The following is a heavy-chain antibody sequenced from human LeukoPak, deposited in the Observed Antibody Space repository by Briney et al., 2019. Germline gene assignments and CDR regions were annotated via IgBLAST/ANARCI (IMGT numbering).Heavy chain of an antibody. D-gene: IGHD3-22*01. CDR3: ARDADSNGYYSPLGY. Sequence: SETLSLTCTVSGGSISSSSYYWGWIRQPPGKGLEWIGSIYYSGSTYYNPSLKSRVTISVDTSKNQFSLRLSYVTAADTAVYYCARDADSNGYYSPLGYWGQGTLVTVSS. V-gene: IGHV4-39*07. CDR2: IYYSGST. CDR1: GGSISSSSYY. J-gene: IGHJ4*02.